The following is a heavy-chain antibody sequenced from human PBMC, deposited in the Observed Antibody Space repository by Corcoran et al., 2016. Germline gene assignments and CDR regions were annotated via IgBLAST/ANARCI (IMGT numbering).Heavy chain of an antibody. V-gene: IGHV4-59*01. Sequence: QVQLQESGPGLVKPSETLSLTCTVSGGSISSDYWSWIRQPPGKGLEWIGYIYYSGSTNYNPSLKSRVTISVDTSKNQFSLKLSSVTAADTAVYYCARDPTYCTNGVCYTLSGMDVWGQGTTITVSS. J-gene: IGHJ6*02. CDR2: IYYSGST. CDR1: GGSISSDY. CDR3: ARDPTYCTNGVCYTLSGMDV. D-gene: IGHD2-8*01.